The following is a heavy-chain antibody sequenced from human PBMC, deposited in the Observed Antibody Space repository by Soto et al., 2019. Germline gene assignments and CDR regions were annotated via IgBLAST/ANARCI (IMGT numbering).Heavy chain of an antibody. D-gene: IGHD3-10*01. CDR2: IYHSGST. V-gene: IGHV4-4*02. J-gene: IGHJ6*01. Sequence: QVQLQESGPGLVKPSGTLSLTCAVSGGSISSSNWWSWVRQPPGKGLEWIGEIYHSGSTNYNPSLNSRVTRSAAKSKNQFSLKMSSVADSDTAVYYCARGVRGDYYYYGLDVWGQGTTVTVSS. CDR3: ARGVRGDYYYYGLDV. CDR1: GGSISSSNW.